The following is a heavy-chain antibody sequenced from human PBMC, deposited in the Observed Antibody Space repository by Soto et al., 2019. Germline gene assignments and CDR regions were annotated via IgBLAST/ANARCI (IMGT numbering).Heavy chain of an antibody. J-gene: IGHJ4*02. D-gene: IGHD1-26*01. Sequence: PGGSLRLSCAASGFTFSSYAMSWVRQAPGKGLEWVSAISGSGGSTYYADSVKGRFTISRDNSKNTLYLQMNRLRAEDTAVYHCAKDRVVGPPLPHFEYGRQGTLDT. CDR1: GFTFSSYA. CDR2: ISGSGGST. V-gene: IGHV3-23*01. CDR3: AKDRVVGPPLPHFEY.